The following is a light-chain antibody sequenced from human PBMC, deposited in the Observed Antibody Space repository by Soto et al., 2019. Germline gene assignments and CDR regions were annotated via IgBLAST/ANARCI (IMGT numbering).Light chain of an antibody. CDR1: SSDVGGYNY. CDR2: EVS. CDR3: SSYTSSSTRV. Sequence: QSALTQPASVSGSPGQSITISCTGTSSDVGGYNYVSWYQQHPGKAPQLMMYEVSNRPSGVSNRFSGSKSGNTASLTISGLQAEDEADYYCSSYTSSSTRVFGGGTKLTV. J-gene: IGLJ3*02. V-gene: IGLV2-14*01.